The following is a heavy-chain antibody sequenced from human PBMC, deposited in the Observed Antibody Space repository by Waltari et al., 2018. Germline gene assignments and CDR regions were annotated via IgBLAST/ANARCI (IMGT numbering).Heavy chain of an antibody. CDR2: AYHNGRT. D-gene: IGHD3-10*01. CDR3: ARGRGLDY. CDR1: GGSINTNNW. Sequence: QVHLQQSGPGLVKPSGTLSLTCGVSGGSINTNNWWTWVRQSPGKGLEWLGEAYHNGRTNYNPSLKSRVTISVDKSKNQFSLQLISMTAADMAVYYCARGRGLDYWGQGTLVTVSS. J-gene: IGHJ4*02. V-gene: IGHV4-4*02.